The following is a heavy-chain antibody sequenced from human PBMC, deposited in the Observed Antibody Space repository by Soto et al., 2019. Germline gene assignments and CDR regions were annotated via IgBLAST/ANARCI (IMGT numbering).Heavy chain of an antibody. V-gene: IGHV1-2*04. CDR2: INPNTGGT. Sequence: ASVKVSCKASGFTFTGYYIRWVRQAPGQGPEWMGWINPNTGGTKYAQKFQGWVTLTRDTSISTAYMEVNSLRSNDTAVYYCARDQGAWPYNWFDFWGQGSLVTVSS. CDR1: GFTFTGYY. J-gene: IGHJ5*01. CDR3: ARDQGAWPYNWFDF.